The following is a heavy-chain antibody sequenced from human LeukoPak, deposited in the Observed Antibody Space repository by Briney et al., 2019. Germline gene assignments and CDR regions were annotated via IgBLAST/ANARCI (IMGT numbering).Heavy chain of an antibody. J-gene: IGHJ4*02. Sequence: GGSLRLSXAASGFTFSDYYMSWIRQTPGKGLEWVSYISSSGSTIYYADSVKGRFTISRDNAKNSLYLQMNSLRAEDTAVYYCAREGFGGASTFDYWGQGTLVTVSS. CDR3: AREGFGGASTFDY. CDR2: ISSSGSTI. CDR1: GFTFSDYY. V-gene: IGHV3-11*04. D-gene: IGHD3-16*01.